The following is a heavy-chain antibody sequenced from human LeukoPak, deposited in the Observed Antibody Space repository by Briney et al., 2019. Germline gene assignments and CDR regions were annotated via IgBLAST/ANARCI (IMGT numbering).Heavy chain of an antibody. CDR3: ARETYGSGSYYIYYYGMDV. Sequence: PGGSLRLSCAASGFTFSSYSMNWVRQAPGKGLEWVSYISSSSSTIYYADSVKGRFTISRDNAKNSLYLQMNSLRAEDTAVYYCARETYGSGSYYIYYYGMDVWGQGTTVTVSS. J-gene: IGHJ6*02. CDR1: GFTFSSYS. V-gene: IGHV3-48*04. D-gene: IGHD3-10*01. CDR2: ISSSSSTI.